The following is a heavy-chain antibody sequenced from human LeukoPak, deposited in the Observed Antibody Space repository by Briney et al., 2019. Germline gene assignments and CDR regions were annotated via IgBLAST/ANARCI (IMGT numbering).Heavy chain of an antibody. D-gene: IGHD6-13*01. CDR1: GYSFTSYW. V-gene: IGHV5-51*01. J-gene: IGHJ4*02. CDR2: IYPGDSDT. Sequence: GESLKISCKGSGYSFTSYWIGWVRQMPGKGLEWMGIIYPGDSDTSYSPSFQGQVTISADKYISTAYLQWSSLKASDTAMYYCARTLGIAAAGIDYWGQGTLVTVSS. CDR3: ARTLGIAAAGIDY.